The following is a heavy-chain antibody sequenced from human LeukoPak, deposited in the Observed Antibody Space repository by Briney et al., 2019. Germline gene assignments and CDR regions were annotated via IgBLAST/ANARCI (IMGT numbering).Heavy chain of an antibody. CDR3: ARHLSQGDGDKRGFDN. CDR2: ISSSGNT. J-gene: IGHJ4*02. D-gene: IGHD5-24*01. CDR1: GDSISSPPYD. V-gene: IGHV4-39*01. Sequence: NSSETLSLTCTVSGDSISSPPYDWGWIRQPPGKGLEYIGSISSSGNTYYNASLQSRVTISVDASKNQFSLKLGSVTAADTAVYFCARHLSQGDGDKRGFDNWGQGTLVTVSS.